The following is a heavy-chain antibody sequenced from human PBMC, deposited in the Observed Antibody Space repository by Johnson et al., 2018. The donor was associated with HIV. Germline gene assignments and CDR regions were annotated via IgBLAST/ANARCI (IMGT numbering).Heavy chain of an antibody. D-gene: IGHD5-24*01. CDR1: GFTFSSYA. Sequence: QVQLVESGGGVVQPGRSPRLSCAASGFTFSSYAMHWVRLAPGKGLEWVAVILYDGSDKYYADSVQGRFTISIDNSKNTLYLQMNTLGPEDTAVYYCAKDRSRLHDAFDIWGQGTVVTVSS. CDR3: AKDRSRLHDAFDI. J-gene: IGHJ3*02. V-gene: IGHV3-30*04. CDR2: ILYDGSDK.